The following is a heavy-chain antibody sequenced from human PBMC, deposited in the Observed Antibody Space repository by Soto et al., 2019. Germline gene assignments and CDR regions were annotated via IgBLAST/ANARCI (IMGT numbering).Heavy chain of an antibody. Sequence: SETLSLTCTVFGGSISSYYGRWIRHPPGKGLEWIGNTYYSGNTYYNPSLKSRVTMSVDTSKNQFSLKLSSVTAADTAVYFCGRHDVLVVVTATGAYFDPWGQGTLVTVSS. V-gene: IGHV4-59*04. CDR2: TYYSGNT. J-gene: IGHJ5*02. CDR1: GGSISSYY. CDR3: GRHDVLVVVTATGAYFDP. D-gene: IGHD2-15*01.